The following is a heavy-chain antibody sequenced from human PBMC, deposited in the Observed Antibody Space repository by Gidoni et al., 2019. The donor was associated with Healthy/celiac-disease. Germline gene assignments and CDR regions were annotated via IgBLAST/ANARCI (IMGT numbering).Heavy chain of an antibody. CDR2: ISWNSGSI. J-gene: IGHJ4*02. CDR1: GFTVDDYA. CDR3: AKDIRIQLWYGGMDY. D-gene: IGHD5-18*01. Sequence: EVQLVESGGGVLQPGRSLRLPCAASGFTVDDYAMHWVRQAPGQGLEWVSGISWNSGSIGYADSVKCRFTLSRDHAQNSLYLQMNSLRAEDTALYYCAKDIRIQLWYGGMDYWGQGTLVTVSS. V-gene: IGHV3-9*01.